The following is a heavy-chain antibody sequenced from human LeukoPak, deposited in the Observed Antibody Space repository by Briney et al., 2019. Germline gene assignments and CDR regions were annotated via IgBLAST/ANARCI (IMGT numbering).Heavy chain of an antibody. CDR2: ISGSGGST. D-gene: IGHD3-9*01. V-gene: IGHV3-23*01. J-gene: IGHJ6*02. CDR1: GFTFSSYA. CDR3: AKEVSYYDILTGYSGGMDV. Sequence: GGSQRLSCAASGFTFSSYAMSWVRQAPGKGLEWVSAISGSGGSTYYADSVKGRFTISRDNSKNTLYLQMNSLRAEDTAVYYCAKEVSYYDILTGYSGGMDVWGQGTTVTVSS.